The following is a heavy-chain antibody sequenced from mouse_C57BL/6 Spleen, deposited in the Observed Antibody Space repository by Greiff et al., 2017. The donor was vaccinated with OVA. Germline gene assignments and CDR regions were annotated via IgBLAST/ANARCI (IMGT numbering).Heavy chain of an antibody. D-gene: IGHD3-3*01. CDR1: GYSFTSYY. CDR2: IYPGSGNT. CDR3: ARDGDGAWFAY. V-gene: IGHV1-66*01. Sequence: QVQLQQSGPELVKPGASVKISCKASGYSFTSYYIHWVKQRPGQGLEWIGWIYPGSGNTKYNEKFKGKATLMADTSSSTAYMQLSSLTSEDSAVYYCARDGDGAWFAYWGQGTLVTVSA. J-gene: IGHJ3*01.